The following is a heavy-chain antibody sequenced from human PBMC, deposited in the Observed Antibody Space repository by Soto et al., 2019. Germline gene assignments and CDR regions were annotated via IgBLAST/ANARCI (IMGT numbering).Heavy chain of an antibody. J-gene: IGHJ6*02. D-gene: IGHD1-26*01. V-gene: IGHV3-23*01. CDR2: ISGSGGSK. CDR3: AKMVLSWSYLHYGMDV. Sequence: GGSLRLSCAASGFTFSSYAMSWVRQAPGKGLEWVSAISGSGGSKYYADSVKGRFTISRDNSKNTLYLQMNSLRAEDTAVYYCAKMVLSWSYLHYGMDVWGQGTTVTVSS. CDR1: GFTFSSYA.